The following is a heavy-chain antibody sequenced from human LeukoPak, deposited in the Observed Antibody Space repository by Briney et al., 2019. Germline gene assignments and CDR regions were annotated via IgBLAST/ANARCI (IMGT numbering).Heavy chain of an antibody. CDR2: ISAYNGNT. J-gene: IGHJ4*02. CDR3: ARDRAAGTANKIDY. CDR1: GYTFTSYG. Sequence: ASVKVSCKASGYTFTSYGISWVRQAPGQGLEWMGWISAYNGNTNYAQKLQGRVTMTTDTSTSTAYVELRSLRSDDTAVHYCARDRAAGTANKIDYWGQGTLVTVSS. V-gene: IGHV1-18*01. D-gene: IGHD6-13*01.